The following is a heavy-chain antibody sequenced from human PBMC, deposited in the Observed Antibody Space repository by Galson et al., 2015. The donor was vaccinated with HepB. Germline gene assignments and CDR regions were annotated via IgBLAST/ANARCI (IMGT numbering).Heavy chain of an antibody. CDR1: GGTFSSYA. Sequence: SVTVSCKASGGTFSSYAISWVRQAPGQGPEWMGGIIPIFGTANYAQKFQGRVTITADKSTSTAYMELSSLRSEDTAVYYCARTMSGIVVVPAAPSFGMDVWGQGTTVTVSS. J-gene: IGHJ6*02. D-gene: IGHD2-2*01. CDR3: ARTMSGIVVVPAAPSFGMDV. V-gene: IGHV1-69*06. CDR2: IIPIFGTA.